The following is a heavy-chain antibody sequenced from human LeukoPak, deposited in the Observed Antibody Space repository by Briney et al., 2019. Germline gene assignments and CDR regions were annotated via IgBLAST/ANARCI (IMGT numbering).Heavy chain of an antibody. J-gene: IGHJ4*02. Sequence: QPGGSLRLSCAASGFIFSSYAMHWVRQAPGKGLEWVAVISYDGSNKYYADSVKGRFTISRDNSKNTLYLQMNSLRAEDTAVYYCARGPQLNYWGQGTLVTVSS. CDR2: ISYDGSNK. V-gene: IGHV3-30-3*01. CDR3: ARGPQLNY. CDR1: GFIFSSYA.